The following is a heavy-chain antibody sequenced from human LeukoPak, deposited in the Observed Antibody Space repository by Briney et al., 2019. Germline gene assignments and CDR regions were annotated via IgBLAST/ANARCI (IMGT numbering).Heavy chain of an antibody. Sequence: PGGSLRLSCAPSGFTFVDYALSWLRRAPGKGLEWLCAINYNGAITDYADSVKGRFTISRDNAKNSLYLRMDSLRAEDTALYYCARDRLGPSFSVSHFDLWGQGTLVTVSS. CDR1: GFTFVDYA. CDR2: INYNGAIT. D-gene: IGHD3-3*02. J-gene: IGHJ4*02. CDR3: ARDRLGPSFSVSHFDL. V-gene: IGHV3-20*04.